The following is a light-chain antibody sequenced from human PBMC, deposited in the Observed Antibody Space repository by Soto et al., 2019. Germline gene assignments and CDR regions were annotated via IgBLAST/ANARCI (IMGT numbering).Light chain of an antibody. CDR3: QQYNNWPYT. CDR1: QSVSTN. Sequence: EIVMTQSPDTLSLSPGERATLSCRASQSVSTNLAWYQQKPGQAPRLLIYCASTRATGIPARFSGSGSGTEFTLTISRLQSEDFAVYHCQQYNNWPYTFGQGTKLEIK. J-gene: IGKJ2*01. CDR2: CAS. V-gene: IGKV3-15*01.